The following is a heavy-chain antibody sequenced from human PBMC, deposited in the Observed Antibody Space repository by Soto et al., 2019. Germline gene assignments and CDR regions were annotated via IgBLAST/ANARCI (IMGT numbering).Heavy chain of an antibody. Sequence: TSETLSLTCTVSGGSISSGGYYWSWIRQHPGKGLEWIGYIYYSGSTYYNPSLKSRVTISVDTSKNQFSLKLSSVTAADTAVYYCARGGSSSSPMRGYFDYWGQGTLVTVSS. J-gene: IGHJ4*02. CDR2: IYYSGST. V-gene: IGHV4-31*03. D-gene: IGHD6-13*01. CDR1: GGSISSGGYY. CDR3: ARGGSSSSPMRGYFDY.